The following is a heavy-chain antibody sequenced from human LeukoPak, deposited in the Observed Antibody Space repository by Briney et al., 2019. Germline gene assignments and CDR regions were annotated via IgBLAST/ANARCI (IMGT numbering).Heavy chain of an antibody. V-gene: IGHV6-1*01. CDR3: ARGEYQLLSN. Sequence: SQTLSLTCAISGDSVSSNTAAWNWIRQSPSRGLEWLGRTYYRSKWYNDYAVSVKSRIIINPDTPTNQFSLKLSSVTAADTAVYYCARGEYQLLSNWGQGTLVTVSS. J-gene: IGHJ4*02. CDR1: GDSVSSNTAA. D-gene: IGHD2-2*01. CDR2: TYYRSKWYN.